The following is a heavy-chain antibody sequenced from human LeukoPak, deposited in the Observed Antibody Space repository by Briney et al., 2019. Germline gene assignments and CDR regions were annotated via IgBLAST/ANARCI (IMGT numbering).Heavy chain of an antibody. CDR3: ATYYYGSGSYYPDY. CDR1: GFTFSSYA. Sequence: PGRSLRLSCAASGFTFSSYAMHWVRQAPGKGLEWVAVISYDGSNKYYADSVKGRFTISRDNAKNSLYLQMNSLRAEDTAVYYCATYYYGSGSYYPDYWGQGTLVTVSS. CDR2: ISYDGSNK. D-gene: IGHD3-10*01. V-gene: IGHV3-30*04. J-gene: IGHJ4*02.